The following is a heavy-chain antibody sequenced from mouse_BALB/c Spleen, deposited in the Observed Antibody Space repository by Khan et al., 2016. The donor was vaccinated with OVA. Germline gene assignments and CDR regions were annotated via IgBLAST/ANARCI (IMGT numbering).Heavy chain of an antibody. CDR3: ARWNYRYDGYFDY. V-gene: IGHV3-8*02. J-gene: IGHJ2*01. CDR1: GDSITSGY. CDR2: ISYSGST. Sequence: EVQLQESGPSLVKPSQTLSLTCSVTGDSITSGYWNWIRKFPGNKLEYMGYISYSGSTYYNPSLKSRISIIRDTSKNQYYLQLNSVTSEDTATDYWARWNYRYDGYFDYWGQGTTLTVAS. D-gene: IGHD2-14*01.